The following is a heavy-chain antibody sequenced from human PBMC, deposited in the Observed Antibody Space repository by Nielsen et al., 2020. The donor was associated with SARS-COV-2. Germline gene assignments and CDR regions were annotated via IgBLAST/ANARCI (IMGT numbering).Heavy chain of an antibody. J-gene: IGHJ5*02. CDR3: VRVELLLEGVHWFDP. CDR1: GGSITSGDYF. CDR2: IYNSGST. D-gene: IGHD3-10*01. V-gene: IGHV4-30-4*01. Sequence: SETLSLTCTVSGGSITSGDYFWSWIRQPPGKGLEWIGYIYNSGSTSYNPSLQIRLTISVDTSKNQFSLKLSSVTAADTAVYYCVRVELLLEGVHWFDPWGQGTLVTVSS.